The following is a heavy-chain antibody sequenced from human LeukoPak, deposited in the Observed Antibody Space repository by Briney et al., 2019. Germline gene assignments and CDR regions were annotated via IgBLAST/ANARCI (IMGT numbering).Heavy chain of an antibody. CDR3: ARALPHCYGMDV. J-gene: IGHJ6*02. Sequence: GGSLRLSCAASGFTFSSYSMNWVRQAPGKGLEWVSSISSSSSYIYYADSVKGRFTISRDNAKNSLYLQMNSLRAEDTAVYYCARALPHCYGMDVWGQGTTVTVSS. V-gene: IGHV3-21*01. CDR2: ISSSSSYI. CDR1: GFTFSSYS.